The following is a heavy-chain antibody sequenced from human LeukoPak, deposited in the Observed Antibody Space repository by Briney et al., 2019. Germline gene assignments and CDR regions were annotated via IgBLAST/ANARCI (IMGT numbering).Heavy chain of an antibody. V-gene: IGHV3-33*01. CDR3: ARELFSSGSCPDG. CDR2: IWSDGSNK. D-gene: IGHD3-10*01. Sequence: GRSLRLSCSAFGFTFSYYAIHWVRQAPGKGLEWVALIWSDGSNKYYADSVKGRITISRDNSKNTVYLQMNSLRAEDTAVYYCARELFSSGSCPDGWGQGTLVTVSS. J-gene: IGHJ4*02. CDR1: GFTFSYYA.